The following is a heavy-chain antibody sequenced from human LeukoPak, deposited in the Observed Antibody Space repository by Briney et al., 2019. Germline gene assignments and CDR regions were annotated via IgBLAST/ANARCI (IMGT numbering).Heavy chain of an antibody. V-gene: IGHV3-66*01. J-gene: IGHJ4*02. CDR2: IYSGGST. Sequence: PGGSLRLSCAASGFTVSSNYMSWVRQAPGKGLEWVSVIYSGGSTYYADSVKGRFTISRDNSKNTLYLQMNSLRAEDTAVYYCARDLTTVTTDYGGQGTLVTVSS. D-gene: IGHD4-17*01. CDR1: GFTVSSNY. CDR3: ARDLTTVTTDY.